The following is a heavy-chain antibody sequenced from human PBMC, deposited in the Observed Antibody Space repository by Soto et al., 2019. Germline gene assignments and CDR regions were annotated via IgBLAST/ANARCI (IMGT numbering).Heavy chain of an antibody. D-gene: IGHD2-15*01. Sequence: EVQLVESGGGLVQPGESLRVSCAASGFTFSTYWMTWVRQAPGKGLEWVANIKQDGSEKFYVGSVRGRFTISRDNAKNSMYLLMNSLSADDTAVYYCSRRSSGRLTTAWAPLDWWGQGALVSVSS. CDR2: IKQDGSEK. CDR3: SRRSSGRLTTAWAPLDW. CDR1: GFTFSTYW. J-gene: IGHJ4*02. V-gene: IGHV3-7*03.